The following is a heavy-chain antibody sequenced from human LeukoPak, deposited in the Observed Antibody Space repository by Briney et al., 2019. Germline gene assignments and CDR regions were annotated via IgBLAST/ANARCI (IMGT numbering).Heavy chain of an antibody. CDR2: IHHSGGT. J-gene: IGHJ4*02. V-gene: IGHV4-34*01. CDR3: ARATASGSGRAYDH. Sequence: TSETLSLTCAVYGESMIGHYWTWIRQPPGRRLEWIGEIHHSGGTNSNPSLKNRVTMSIDMSKNQFSLKLNSVTAADTAVYYCARATASGSGRAYDHWAQGNLVPVYS. CDR1: GESMIGHY. D-gene: IGHD3-10*01.